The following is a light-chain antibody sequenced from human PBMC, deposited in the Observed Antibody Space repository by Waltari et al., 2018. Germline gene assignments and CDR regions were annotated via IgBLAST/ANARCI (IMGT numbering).Light chain of an antibody. CDR2: GAS. Sequence: EIVLTQSPGTLSLSPGERATPSCRASQSVSRYLSWYQQKPGQAPRLLIYGASTRATGIPDRFSGSGSGTDVSLTISRLESEDFAVYFCQHHVSLPATFGQGTKVEIK. CDR1: QSVSRY. CDR3: QHHVSLPAT. V-gene: IGKV3-20*01. J-gene: IGKJ1*01.